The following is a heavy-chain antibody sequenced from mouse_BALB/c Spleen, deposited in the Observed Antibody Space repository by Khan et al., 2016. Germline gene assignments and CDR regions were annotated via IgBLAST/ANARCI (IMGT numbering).Heavy chain of an antibody. CDR2: IYPGDGDT. CDR3: ARGTPFAS. V-gene: IGHV1-80*01. J-gene: IGHJ3*01. D-gene: IGHD2-14*01. CDR1: GYAFSGYW. Sequence: QVQLQQSGAELVRPGSSVKISCKASGYAFSGYWMNWVKQRPGQGLEWIGQIYPGDGDTNYNGKFKGKATLTAEKSSSTAYMQLSSLTSEDSAVYFCARGTPFASRGQGTLVTVSA.